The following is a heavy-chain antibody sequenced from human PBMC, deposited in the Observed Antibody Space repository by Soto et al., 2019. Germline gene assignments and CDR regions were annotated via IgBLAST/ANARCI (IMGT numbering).Heavy chain of an antibody. CDR3: AGAVYGSWNTVAFDI. CDR2: ISAYNGNT. V-gene: IGHV1-18*01. CDR1: GYTFTSYG. Sequence: QVQLVQSGAEVTKPGASLKVSCKASGYTFTSYGISWVRQAPGQGLEWMGWISAYNGNTNYAQKLQGRVTMTTDTSTSTAYMELRSLRSDDTAVYCCAGAVYGSWNTVAFDIWGQGTMVSFSS. D-gene: IGHD3-10*01. J-gene: IGHJ3*02.